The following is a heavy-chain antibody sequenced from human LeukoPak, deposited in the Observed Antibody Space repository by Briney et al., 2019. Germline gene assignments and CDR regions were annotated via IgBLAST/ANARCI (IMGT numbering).Heavy chain of an antibody. CDR3: ASTGGY. CDR2: ISYDGSNK. CDR1: GFTFSSYA. V-gene: IGHV3-30-3*01. Sequence: GGSLRLSCAASGFTFSSYAMHWVRQAPGKGLEWVAVISYDGSNKYYADSVKGRFTISRDNSKNTLYLQMNSLRAEDTAVYYCASTGGYWGQGTLVTVSS. J-gene: IGHJ4*02. D-gene: IGHD2-8*02.